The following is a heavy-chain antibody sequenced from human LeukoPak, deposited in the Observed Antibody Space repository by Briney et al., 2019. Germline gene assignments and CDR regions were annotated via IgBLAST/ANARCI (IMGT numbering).Heavy chain of an antibody. D-gene: IGHD3-16*01. CDR2: IYYTGST. Sequence: SETLSLTCTVSGGSISSSGYSWGWIRQPPGKGLEWIGYIYYTGSTNYNPSLKSRVTMSVDTSKNQFSLKLTSVTAADTAVYYCARDRSGEPIDYWGQGTLVTVSS. J-gene: IGHJ4*02. CDR3: ARDRSGEPIDY. CDR1: GGSISSSGYS. V-gene: IGHV4-61*08.